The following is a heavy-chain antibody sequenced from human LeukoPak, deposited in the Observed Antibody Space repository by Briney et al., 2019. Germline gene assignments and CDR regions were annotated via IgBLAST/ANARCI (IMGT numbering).Heavy chain of an antibody. CDR3: ASTNYYYYMDV. Sequence: ASMKVSCESPGYTLASYGISGEREAPGQGLEWMGWISAHNGNTNYAQKLQGRVTMTTDTSTSTAYMELRSLRSDDTAVYYCASTNYYYYMDVWGKGTTVTVSS. V-gene: IGHV1-18*01. CDR2: ISAHNGNT. J-gene: IGHJ6*03. CDR1: GYTLASYG.